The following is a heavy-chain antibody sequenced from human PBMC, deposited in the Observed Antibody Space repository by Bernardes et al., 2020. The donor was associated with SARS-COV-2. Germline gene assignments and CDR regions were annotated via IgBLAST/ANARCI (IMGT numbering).Heavy chain of an antibody. CDR3: ARVQSRPGNSYSSSADAFDI. D-gene: IGHD6-6*01. CDR1: GGTFSSYA. J-gene: IGHJ3*02. Sequence: SVKVSCKASGGTFSSYAISWVRQAPGQGLEWMGRIIPILGIANYAQKFQGRVTITADKSTSTAYMELSSLRSEDTAVYYCARVQSRPGNSYSSSADAFDIWGQGTMVTVSS. CDR2: IIPILGIA. V-gene: IGHV1-69*04.